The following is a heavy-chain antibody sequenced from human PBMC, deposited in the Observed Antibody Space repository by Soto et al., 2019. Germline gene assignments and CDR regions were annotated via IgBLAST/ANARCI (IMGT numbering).Heavy chain of an antibody. Sequence: GASLKVSCKASGYTFTSYGISCVRQAPGQGLEWMGWINPNSGGTNYAQKFQGWVTMTRDTSISTAYMELSRLRSDDTAVYYCARDRESSSWPYYYYGMDVWGQGTTVTVSS. CDR3: ARDRESSSWPYYYYGMDV. D-gene: IGHD6-13*01. CDR2: INPNSGGT. CDR1: GYTFTSYG. V-gene: IGHV1-2*04. J-gene: IGHJ6*02.